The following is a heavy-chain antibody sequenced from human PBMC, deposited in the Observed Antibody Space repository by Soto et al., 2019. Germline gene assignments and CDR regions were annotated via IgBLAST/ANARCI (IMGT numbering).Heavy chain of an antibody. J-gene: IGHJ6*02. D-gene: IGHD1-7*01. CDR1: GYTFTSYA. CDR2: INPIYGNT. Sequence: GASVKVSCKASGYTFTSYAMHWVRQAPGQRLEWMGWINPIYGNTNYAQKFQGRVTITADESTSTAYMELNSLRAEDTAVYYCARSRTGTTYGGMDVWGQGTTVTVSS. CDR3: ARSRTGTTYGGMDV. V-gene: IGHV1-3*01.